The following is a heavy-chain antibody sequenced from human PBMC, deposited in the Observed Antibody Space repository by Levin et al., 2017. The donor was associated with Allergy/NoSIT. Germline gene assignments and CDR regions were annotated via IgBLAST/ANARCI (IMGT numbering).Heavy chain of an antibody. CDR3: AKGRGYCSGGTCYYPNDAFDL. CDR1: GFTFASYA. Sequence: QPGGSLRLSCAASGFTFASYAMTWVRQAPGKGLEWVSGVSASGSNTDYADSVKGRFTISRDNSKNTLYLQMNSLRAEDTAVFYCAKGRGYCSGGTCYYPNDAFDLWGQGTMVTVSS. CDR2: VSASGSNT. J-gene: IGHJ3*01. D-gene: IGHD2-15*01. V-gene: IGHV3-23*01.